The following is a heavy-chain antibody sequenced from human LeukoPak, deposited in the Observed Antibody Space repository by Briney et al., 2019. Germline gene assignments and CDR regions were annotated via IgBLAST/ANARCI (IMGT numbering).Heavy chain of an antibody. V-gene: IGHV1-46*01. J-gene: IGHJ4*02. CDR1: GYTFTRYY. CDR3: ARREYSSGSIDY. D-gene: IGHD6-19*01. Sequence: GASVKVSCKASGYTFTRYYMHWVRQAPGQGLEWVGIINPNGGSTSYAQKFLGRATMTRDTSTSTVYMELSSLRSEDTAIYYCARREYSSGSIDYWGQGTLVTVSS. CDR2: INPNGGST.